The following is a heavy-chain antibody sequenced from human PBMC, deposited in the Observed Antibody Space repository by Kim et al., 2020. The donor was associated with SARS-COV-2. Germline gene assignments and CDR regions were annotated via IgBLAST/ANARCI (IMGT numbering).Heavy chain of an antibody. V-gene: IGHV3-15*01. CDR1: GFTFSNAW. Sequence: GGSLRLSCAASGFTFSNAWMSWVRQAPGKGLEWVGRIKSKTDGGTTDYAAPVKGRFTISRDDSKNTLYLQMNSLKTEDTAVYYCTTRRWDYGGNIDYWGQGTLVTVSS. CDR2: IKSKTDGGTT. D-gene: IGHD4-17*01. CDR3: TTRRWDYGGNIDY. J-gene: IGHJ4*02.